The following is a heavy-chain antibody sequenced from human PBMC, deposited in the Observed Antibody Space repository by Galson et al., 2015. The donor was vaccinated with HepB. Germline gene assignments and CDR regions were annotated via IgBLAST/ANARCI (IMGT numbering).Heavy chain of an antibody. CDR1: GYTFTSYA. Sequence: SVKVSCKVSGYTFTSYAMNWVRQAPGQGLEWMGWINTNTGNPTYAQGFTGRFVFSLDTSVSTAYLQISSLKAEDTAVYYCARGSLEWELLDFDYWGQGTLVTVSS. V-gene: IGHV7-4-1*02. CDR2: INTNTGNP. J-gene: IGHJ4*02. D-gene: IGHD1-26*01. CDR3: ARGSLEWELLDFDY.